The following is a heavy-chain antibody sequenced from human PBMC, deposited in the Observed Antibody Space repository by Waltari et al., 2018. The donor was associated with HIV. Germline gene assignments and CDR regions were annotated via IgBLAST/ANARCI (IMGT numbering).Heavy chain of an antibody. D-gene: IGHD6-13*01. V-gene: IGHV3-33*01. CDR3: ARVPFASSWSADSFDV. CDR2: IWYDGSKK. Sequence: VQLEESGGGVVQPGGSRRLSCAASGFRVSDYGLHGVRQAPGKGLQWVAVIWYDGSKKEYSDSVKGRFTISKDNSKNTLFLQMNSLRVDDTAVYFCARVPFASSWSADSFDVWGPGTRITVSS. CDR1: GFRVSDYG. J-gene: IGHJ3*01.